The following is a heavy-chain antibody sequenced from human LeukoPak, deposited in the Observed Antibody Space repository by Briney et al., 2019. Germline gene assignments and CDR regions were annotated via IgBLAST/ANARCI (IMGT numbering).Heavy chain of an antibody. CDR1: GFTFSSYG. J-gene: IGHJ5*01. V-gene: IGHV3-23*01. D-gene: IGHD3-16*02. Sequence: GGSLRLSCAASGFTFSSYGMSWVRQAPGKGLEWVSAISGSGGNTYYADSVKGRFTISRDNSKNTLYLQMNGLRAEGTAVYYCAKEKGAGGGYPVLDSWGRGILVTVSS. CDR3: AKEKGAGGGYPVLDS. CDR2: ISGSGGNT.